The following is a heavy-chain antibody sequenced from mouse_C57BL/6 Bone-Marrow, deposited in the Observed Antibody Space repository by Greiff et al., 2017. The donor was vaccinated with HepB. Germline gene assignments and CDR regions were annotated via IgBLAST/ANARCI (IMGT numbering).Heavy chain of an antibody. J-gene: IGHJ3*01. CDR2: ISSGSSTI. CDR1: GFTFSDYG. V-gene: IGHV5-17*01. Sequence: EVQGVESGGGLVKPGGSLKLSCAASGFTFSDYGMHWVRQAPEKGLEWVAYISSGSSTIYYADTVKGRFTISRDNAKNTLFLQMTSLRSEDTAMYYCAKNWDEKFAYWGQGTLVTVSA. CDR3: AKNWDEKFAY. D-gene: IGHD4-1*01.